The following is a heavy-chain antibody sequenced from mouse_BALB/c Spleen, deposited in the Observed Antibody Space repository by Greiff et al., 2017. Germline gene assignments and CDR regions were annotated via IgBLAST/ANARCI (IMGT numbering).Heavy chain of an antibody. J-gene: IGHJ3*01. CDR1: GYAFSSYW. CDR3: ARGYYSWFAY. D-gene: IGHD2-12*01. Sequence: SGAELVRPGSSVKISCKASGYAFSSYWMNWVKQRPGQGLEWIGQIYPGDGDTNYNGKFKGKATLTADKSSSTAYMQLSSLTSEDSAVYFCARGYYSWFAYWGQGTLVTVSA. V-gene: IGHV1-80*01. CDR2: IYPGDGDT.